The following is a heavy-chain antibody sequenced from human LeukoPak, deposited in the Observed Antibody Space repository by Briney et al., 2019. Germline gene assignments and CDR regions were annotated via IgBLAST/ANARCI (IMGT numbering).Heavy chain of an antibody. D-gene: IGHD1-14*01. CDR1: GGSISSYY. J-gene: IGHJ6*03. V-gene: IGHV4-59*01. CDR3: ASGMEGYYYYYMDV. CDR2: IYYSGST. Sequence: SETLSLTCTVSGGSISSYYWSWIRQPPGKGLEWIGYIYYSGSTNYNPSLKSRVTISVDTSKNQFSLKLSSVTAADTAVYYCASGMEGYYYYYMDVWGKGTTVTVSS.